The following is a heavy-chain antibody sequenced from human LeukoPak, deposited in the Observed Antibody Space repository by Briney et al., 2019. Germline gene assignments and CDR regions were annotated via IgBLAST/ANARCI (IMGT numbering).Heavy chain of an antibody. CDR1: GFTFSSDR. CDR3: ARGGSRSSSWFDH. Sequence: PGGSLRLSCAAAGFTFSSDRMNWVRQATGKGLDRVSSISSSSSYIYYADSVKGRFTISRDYAKNSLYLQMNSLRAEDTAVYYCARGGSRSSSWFDHSGQGTLVTVSS. J-gene: IGHJ5*02. V-gene: IGHV3-21*01. CDR2: ISSSSSYI. D-gene: IGHD6-6*01.